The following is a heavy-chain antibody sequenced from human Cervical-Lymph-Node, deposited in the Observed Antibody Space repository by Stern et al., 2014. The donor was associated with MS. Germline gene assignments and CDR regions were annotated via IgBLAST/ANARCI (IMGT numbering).Heavy chain of an antibody. CDR3: ARLRVGNITRDY. CDR1: GYTFTHYG. J-gene: IGHJ4*02. V-gene: IGHV7-4-1*02. Sequence: EQLVESGSELKKPGASEKVSCKASGYTFTHYGINWVRQAPGQGLEWMGRINTNTGIPTYAQAFTGRFVFSFDASVSTAFLHISNLKADDTAIYYCARLRVGNITRDYWGPGTLVTVSS. CDR2: INTNTGIP. D-gene: IGHD1-26*01.